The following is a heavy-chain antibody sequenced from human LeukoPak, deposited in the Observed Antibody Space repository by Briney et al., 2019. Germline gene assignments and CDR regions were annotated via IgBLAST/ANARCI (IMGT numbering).Heavy chain of an antibody. J-gene: IGHJ4*02. CDR3: LSSDG. CDR1: RFSSSNYA. D-gene: IGHD3-10*01. CDR2: ISRSSDIR. Sequence: GGSLRLSCAASRFSSSNYAMTWVSQAPGKGLEWVASISRSSDIRNYADSVKGRFTISRDNSKNTLHLQMNSLRAEDTAVYYCLSSDGGGQGTLVTVSS. V-gene: IGHV3-23*01.